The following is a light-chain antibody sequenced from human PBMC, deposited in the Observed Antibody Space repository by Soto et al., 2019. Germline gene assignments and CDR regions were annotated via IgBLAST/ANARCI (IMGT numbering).Light chain of an antibody. CDR2: LVS. Sequence: DLVMTQSPLSLPVTPGEPASISCRSGQSLLHSNGYTYLDWYRQKPGQSPQLLIYLVSNRASGVPDRFSGSGSGTDFTLKISRVEAEDVGVYYCMQALQTPYTFGQGTRLEIK. V-gene: IGKV2-28*01. CDR3: MQALQTPYT. J-gene: IGKJ5*01. CDR1: QSLLHSNGYTY.